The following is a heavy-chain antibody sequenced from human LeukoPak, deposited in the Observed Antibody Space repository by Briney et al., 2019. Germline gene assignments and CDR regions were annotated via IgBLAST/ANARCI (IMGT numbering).Heavy chain of an antibody. CDR1: GGSISSGGYY. V-gene: IGHV4-31*03. J-gene: IGHJ4*02. CDR3: ARGACSSTSCYCDY. D-gene: IGHD2-2*01. Sequence: TLSLTCTVSGGSISSGGYYWSWIRQHPGKGLEWIGYIYYSGSTYYNPSLKSRVTISVDTSKNQFSLKLSSVTAADTAVYYCARGACSSTSCYCDYWGQGTLVTVSS. CDR2: IYYSGST.